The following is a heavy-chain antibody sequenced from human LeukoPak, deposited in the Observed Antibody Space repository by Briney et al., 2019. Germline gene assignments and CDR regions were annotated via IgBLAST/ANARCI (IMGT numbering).Heavy chain of an antibody. CDR1: GFAFSSYA. J-gene: IGHJ4*02. CDR3: ANDYRSGSFHDF. D-gene: IGHD3-10*01. V-gene: IGHV3-23*01. Sequence: PGGSLRLSCAASGFAFSSYAMSWVRQPPGKGLEWVSVISRRDDYTYYADSVKGRFTISRDNSKNTLYLQMNTLRAEDTAVYYCANDYRSGSFHDFWGREPWSPSPQ. CDR2: ISRRDDYT.